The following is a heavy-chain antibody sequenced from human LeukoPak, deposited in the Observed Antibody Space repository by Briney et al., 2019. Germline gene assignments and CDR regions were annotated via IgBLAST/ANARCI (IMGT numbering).Heavy chain of an antibody. D-gene: IGHD2-2*01. CDR3: AREGYCSSTSCFLLDV. J-gene: IGHJ6*04. Sequence: SETLSLTCTVSGGSISSSSYYWGWIRQPPGKGLEWIGSIYYSGSTYYNPSLKSRVTISVDTSKNQFSLKLSSVTAADTAVYYCAREGYCSSTSCFLLDVWGKGTTVTVSS. CDR2: IYYSGST. CDR1: GGSISSSSYY. V-gene: IGHV4-39*07.